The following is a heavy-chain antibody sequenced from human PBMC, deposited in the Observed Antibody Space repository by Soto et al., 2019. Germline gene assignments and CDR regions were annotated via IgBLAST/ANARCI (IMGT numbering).Heavy chain of an antibody. CDR2: ISGSGGST. Sequence: PGGSLRLSCAASGFTFSSYAMSWVRQAPGKGLEWVSAISGSGGSTYYADSVKGRFTISRDNSKNTLYLQMNSLRAEDTAVYYCAKSQPMDFWSGFLFDPWGQGTLVTVSS. D-gene: IGHD3-3*01. CDR1: GFTFSSYA. CDR3: AKSQPMDFWSGFLFDP. V-gene: IGHV3-23*01. J-gene: IGHJ5*02.